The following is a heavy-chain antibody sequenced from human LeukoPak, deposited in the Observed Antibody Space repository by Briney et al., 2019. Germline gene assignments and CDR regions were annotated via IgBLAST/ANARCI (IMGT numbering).Heavy chain of an antibody. J-gene: IGHJ4*02. V-gene: IGHV3-21*01. CDR3: AQMTTVTTGLDY. CDR1: GFTFSTFG. D-gene: IGHD4-17*01. Sequence: GGSLRLSCAASGFTFSTFGMNWVRQAPGKGLEWVSSISSSGSYIYYADSVKGRFTISRDNSKNTLYLQMNSLRAEDTAVYYCAQMTTVTTGLDYWGQGTLVTVSS. CDR2: ISSSGSYI.